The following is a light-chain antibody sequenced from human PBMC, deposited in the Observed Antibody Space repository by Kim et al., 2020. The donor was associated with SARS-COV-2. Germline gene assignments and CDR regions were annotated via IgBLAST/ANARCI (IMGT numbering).Light chain of an antibody. CDR3: QQYYGPPYT. CDR2: WAS. Sequence: DIVMTQSPDSLAVSLGERATINCKSSRSVLYSSNNKNYLAWYQQKPGLPPRLLIYWASTRESGVPDRFSGSGSGTDFTLTISSLQAEDVAVYYGQQYYGPPYTFGQGTKLEI. V-gene: IGKV4-1*01. CDR1: RSVLYSSNNKNY. J-gene: IGKJ2*01.